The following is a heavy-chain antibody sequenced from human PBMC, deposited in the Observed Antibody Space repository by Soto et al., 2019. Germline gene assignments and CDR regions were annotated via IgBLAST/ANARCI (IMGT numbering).Heavy chain of an antibody. CDR1: GFTFSSYG. CDR2: IWYDGSNK. Sequence: GGSLRLSCAASGFTFSSYGMHWVRQAPGKGLEWVAVIWYDGSNKYYADSVKGRFTISRDNSKNTLYLQMNSLRAEDTAVYYCAREGDSSSLFGLPDIWGQGTMVTVSS. CDR3: AREGDSSSLFGLPDI. D-gene: IGHD6-13*01. V-gene: IGHV3-33*01. J-gene: IGHJ3*02.